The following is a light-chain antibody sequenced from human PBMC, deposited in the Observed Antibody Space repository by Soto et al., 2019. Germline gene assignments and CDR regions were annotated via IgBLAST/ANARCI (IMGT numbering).Light chain of an antibody. J-gene: IGKJ1*01. CDR2: SSS. CDR3: QQSYNTPRT. Sequence: DIQLTQSPSSLSASVGDRVTISCRSSERISNYLNWYQQKQGTAPKLLIWSSSTLPSGVPSRFSGSGSGTDYTLSISGLQPEDFAVYYCQQSYNTPRTFGQGTKVEVK. CDR1: ERISNY. V-gene: IGKV1-39*01.